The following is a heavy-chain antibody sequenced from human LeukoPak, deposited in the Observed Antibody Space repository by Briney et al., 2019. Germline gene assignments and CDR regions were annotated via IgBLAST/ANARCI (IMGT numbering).Heavy chain of an antibody. D-gene: IGHD6-6*01. CDR1: GTSITSFY. J-gene: IGHJ5*02. CDR3: ARDSSRSYNWFDP. Sequence: PSETLSLTCTVSGTSITSFYWSWIRQPPGKGLEWIGCIHYSGPTNYSPSLRSRITLSVDTSKNQVSLILRSVTAADTAVYYCARDSSRSYNWFDPWGQGTLVTVSS. V-gene: IGHV4-59*01. CDR2: IHYSGPT.